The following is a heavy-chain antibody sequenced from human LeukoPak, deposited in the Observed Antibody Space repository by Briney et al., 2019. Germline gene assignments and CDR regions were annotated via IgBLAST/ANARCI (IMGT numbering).Heavy chain of an antibody. CDR1: GGSISSYY. Sequence: SETLSLTCTVSGGSISSYYWSWIRQPPGKGLEWLGFISYSGSTNYNPSLKSRVTISVDTSKNQFSLKLSSVTAADTAVYFCARDRSTYYDFWGQGTLVTVSS. D-gene: IGHD3-3*01. CDR2: ISYSGST. J-gene: IGHJ4*02. CDR3: ARDRSTYYDF. V-gene: IGHV4-59*01.